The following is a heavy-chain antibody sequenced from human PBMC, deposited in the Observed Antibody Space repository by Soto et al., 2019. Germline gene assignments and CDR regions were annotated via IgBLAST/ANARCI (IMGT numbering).Heavy chain of an antibody. J-gene: IGHJ4*02. Sequence: ASVKVSCKASGYTFSTYGVSWVRQAPGQGLEWMGWITVSNGNTNYIDNLQGRVTMTTDTSTSTAHMELWRLRSDDTAVYYCARSYSYGSYWYFDDWGQGTLVTVSS. CDR2: ITVSNGNT. V-gene: IGHV1-18*04. CDR1: GYTFSTYG. D-gene: IGHD5-18*01. CDR3: ARSYSYGSYWYFDD.